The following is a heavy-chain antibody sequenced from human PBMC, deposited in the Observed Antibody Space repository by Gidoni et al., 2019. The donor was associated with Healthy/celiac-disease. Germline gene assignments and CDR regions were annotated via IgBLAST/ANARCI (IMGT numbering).Heavy chain of an antibody. CDR1: GGSISSCGYY. V-gene: IGHV4-31*03. J-gene: IGHJ6*02. CDR3: ARDSGRYCSSTSCQMDV. D-gene: IGHD2-2*01. Sequence: QVQLQESGPGLVQPSQTLSLTCTVSGGSISSCGYYWSWIRQHPGKGLEWIGYIYYSGSTYYNPSLKSRVTISVDTSKNQFSLKLSSVTAADTAVYYCARDSGRYCSSTSCQMDVWGQGTTVTVSS. CDR2: IYYSGST.